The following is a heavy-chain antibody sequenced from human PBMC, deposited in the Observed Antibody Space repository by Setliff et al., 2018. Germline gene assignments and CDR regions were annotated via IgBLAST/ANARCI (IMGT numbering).Heavy chain of an antibody. J-gene: IGHJ3*01. Sequence: SVKVSCKTSGYTFTNFGISWVRQAPGLGLEWMGAIVPVLNTVNYAPNFQGRVTITADDSTTTVHMELSSLTSADTAVYFCAREPGTYMGNDGFDVWGQGTVVTVSS. V-gene: IGHV1-69*13. CDR1: GYTFTNFG. CDR3: AREPGTYMGNDGFDV. D-gene: IGHD1-1*01. CDR2: IVPVLNTV.